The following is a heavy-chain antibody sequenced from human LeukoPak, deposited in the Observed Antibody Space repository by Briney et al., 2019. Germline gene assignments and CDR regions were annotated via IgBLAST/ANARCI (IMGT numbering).Heavy chain of an antibody. D-gene: IGHD4-23*01. Sequence: GSLRLSCAASGFTLSSYSMNWVRQAPGKGLEWVSSISSSSSYIYYADSVKGRFTISRDTAKNSLYLQMNSLRAEDTAVYYCARVTVVTPGGAFDIRGQGTMVTVSS. J-gene: IGHJ3*02. CDR3: ARVTVVTPGGAFDI. CDR2: ISSSSSYI. CDR1: GFTLSSYS. V-gene: IGHV3-21*01.